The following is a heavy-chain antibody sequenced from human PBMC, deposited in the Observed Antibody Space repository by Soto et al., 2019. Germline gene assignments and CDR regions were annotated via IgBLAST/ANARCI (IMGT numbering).Heavy chain of an antibody. CDR1: GGSISSGGYY. V-gene: IGHV4-31*03. D-gene: IGHD6-13*01. Sequence: SETLSLTCTVSGGSISSGGYYWSWIRQHPGKGLEWIGYIYCSGSTYYNPSLKSRVTISVDTSKNQFSLKLSSVTAADTAVYYCASFPYSSSWYYFDYWGQGTLVTVSS. J-gene: IGHJ4*02. CDR2: IYCSGST. CDR3: ASFPYSSSWYYFDY.